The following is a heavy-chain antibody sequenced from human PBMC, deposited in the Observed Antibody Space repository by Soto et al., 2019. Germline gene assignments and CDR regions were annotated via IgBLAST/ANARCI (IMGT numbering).Heavy chain of an antibody. Sequence: ASVKVSCKASGDTFTSYGISWVRQAPGQGLEWMGWISAYSGSTNYAQKLQGRVTMTTDTSTSTVYMELSSLRSDDTAVYYCARDEFDYWGQGTLVTVSS. V-gene: IGHV1-18*01. CDR2: ISAYSGST. CDR3: ARDEFDY. J-gene: IGHJ4*02. CDR1: GDTFTSYG.